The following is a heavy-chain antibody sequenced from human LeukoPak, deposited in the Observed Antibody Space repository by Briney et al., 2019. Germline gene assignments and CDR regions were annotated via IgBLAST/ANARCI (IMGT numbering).Heavy chain of an antibody. CDR1: GYTFTGYY. Sequence: GASVKVSCKASGYTFTGYYMHWVRQARGQGLEWMGWINPNSGGTNYAQKFQGRVTMTRDTSISTAYMELSSLRAEDTAVYYCAKDHRHRIAAAQGGNWFDPWGQGTLVTVSS. V-gene: IGHV1-2*02. D-gene: IGHD6-13*01. CDR2: INPNSGGT. CDR3: AKDHRHRIAAAQGGNWFDP. J-gene: IGHJ5*02.